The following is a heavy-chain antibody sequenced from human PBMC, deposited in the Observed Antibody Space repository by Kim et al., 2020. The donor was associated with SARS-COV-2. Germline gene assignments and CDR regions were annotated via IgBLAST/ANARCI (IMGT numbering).Heavy chain of an antibody. Sequence: GGSLRLSCAASGFTFSSYGMHWVRQAPGKGLEWVAVISYDGSNKNYADSVKGRFTISRDNSKNTLYLQMNSLRAEDTAVYYCAKETYSGGSSGWTYYYYGMDVWGQGTTVTVSS. J-gene: IGHJ6*02. V-gene: IGHV3-30*18. CDR1: GFTFSSYG. CDR2: ISYDGSNK. D-gene: IGHD6-19*01. CDR3: AKETYSGGSSGWTYYYYGMDV.